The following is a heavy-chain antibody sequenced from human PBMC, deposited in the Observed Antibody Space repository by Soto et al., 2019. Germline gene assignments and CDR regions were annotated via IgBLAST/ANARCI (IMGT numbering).Heavy chain of an antibody. CDR2: ISYDGSNK. Sequence: QVQLVESVGGVVQPGRSLRLSCAASGFTFSSYGMHWVRQAPGKGLEWVSVISYDGSNKYYADSVKGRFTISRDNSKNTLYLQMNSLRAEDTAVYYCATDGRYSGYDGAFDIWGQGTMVTVSS. CDR3: ATDGRYSGYDGAFDI. J-gene: IGHJ3*02. V-gene: IGHV3-30*03. CDR1: GFTFSSYG. D-gene: IGHD5-12*01.